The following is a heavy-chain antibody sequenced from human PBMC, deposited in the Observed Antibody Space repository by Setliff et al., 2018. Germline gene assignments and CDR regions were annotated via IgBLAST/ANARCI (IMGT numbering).Heavy chain of an antibody. V-gene: IGHV1-69*10. Sequence: EASVKVSCKASGGTFSSYAISWVRQAPGQGLEWMGGIIPILGIANYAQKFQGRVTITADKSTSTAYMELSSLRSEDTAVYYCAGVYYGSGSYLGAFDIWGQGTMVTVSS. CDR2: IIPILGIA. CDR1: GGTFSSYA. D-gene: IGHD3-10*01. CDR3: AGVYYGSGSYLGAFDI. J-gene: IGHJ3*02.